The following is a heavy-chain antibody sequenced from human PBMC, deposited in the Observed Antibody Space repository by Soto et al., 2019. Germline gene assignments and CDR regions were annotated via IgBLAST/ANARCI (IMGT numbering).Heavy chain of an antibody. D-gene: IGHD2-15*01. V-gene: IGHV3-11*01. J-gene: IGHJ3*02. CDR2: ISSSGSTI. CDR1: GFTFSDYY. CDR3: ARRRYCSGGSCRPDAFDI. Sequence: GGSLRLSCAASGFTFSDYYMSWIRQAPGKGLEWVSYISSSGSTIYYADSVKGRFTISRDNAKNSLYLQMNSLRAEDTAVYYCARRRYCSGGSCRPDAFDIWSQGTMVTVSS.